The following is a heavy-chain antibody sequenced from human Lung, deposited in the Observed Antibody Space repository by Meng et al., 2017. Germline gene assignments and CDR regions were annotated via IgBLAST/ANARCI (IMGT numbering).Heavy chain of an antibody. CDR2: INRDGTKP. D-gene: IGHD1-1*01. J-gene: IGHJ1*01. CDR1: GFTFTDHW. Sequence: ELQLVESGGGFVPPGGCLRLSCAASGFTFTDHWMHWVRQGPGKGLVWVSRINRDGTKPTYADSVKGRFTISRDNAKNTLYLQMNNLRAEDTAFYYCTNDRLNHWGQGALVTVSS. CDR3: TNDRLNH. V-gene: IGHV3-74*01.